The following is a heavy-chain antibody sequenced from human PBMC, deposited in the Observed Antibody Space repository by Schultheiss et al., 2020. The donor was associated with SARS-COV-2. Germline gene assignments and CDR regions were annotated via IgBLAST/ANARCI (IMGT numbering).Heavy chain of an antibody. CDR3: TTNEVVRGY. Sequence: GGSLRLSCAASGFTFSNAWMSWVRQAPGKGLEWVSYISSSGSTIYYADSVKGRFTISRDNAKNSLYLQMNSLKTEDTAVYYCTTNEVVRGYWGQGTLVTVSS. CDR1: GFTFSNAW. J-gene: IGHJ4*02. CDR2: ISSSGSTI. D-gene: IGHD3-10*01. V-gene: IGHV3-11*01.